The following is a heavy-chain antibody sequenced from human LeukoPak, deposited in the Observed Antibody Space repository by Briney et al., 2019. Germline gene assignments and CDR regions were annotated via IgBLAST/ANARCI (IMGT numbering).Heavy chain of an antibody. CDR3: ARGGSGSYYRDNWFDP. V-gene: IGHV1-18*01. J-gene: IGHJ5*02. CDR1: GYTVSSDG. D-gene: IGHD3-10*01. Sequence: ASVKLSCKASGYTVSSDGNSWVRQAPAQGLELMGWRSAYNGNTNYAQKLQGRVTMTTDTSTSPAYMELRSLTSDDTAVYYCARGGSGSYYRDNWFDPWGQGTLVTVSS. CDR2: RSAYNGNT.